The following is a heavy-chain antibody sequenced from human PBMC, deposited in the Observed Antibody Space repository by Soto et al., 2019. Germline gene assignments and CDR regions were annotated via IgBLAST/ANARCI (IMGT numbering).Heavy chain of an antibody. J-gene: IGHJ6*02. CDR3: ARDTALPDRPNYYYGMDV. V-gene: IGHV3-21*01. CDR1: GFTFSSYS. Sequence: EVQLVESGGGLVKPGGSLRLSCAASGFTFSSYSMNWVRQAPGKGLEWVSSISSSSSYIYYADSVKGRFIISRDNAKNSLYLQMNSLRAEDTAVYYCARDTALPDRPNYYYGMDVWGQGTTVTVSS. CDR2: ISSSSSYI.